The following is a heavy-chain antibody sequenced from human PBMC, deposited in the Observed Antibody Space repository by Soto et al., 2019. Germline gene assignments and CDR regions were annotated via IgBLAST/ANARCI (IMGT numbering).Heavy chain of an antibody. V-gene: IGHV1-8*01. J-gene: IGHJ4*02. CDR2: MNPNSGNT. D-gene: IGHD6-13*01. CDR1: GYTFTSYD. CDR3: ARGRYSSSWSVN. Sequence: QVQLVQSGAEVKKPGASVKVSCKASGYTFTSYDINWVRQATGQGLEWMGWMNPNSGNTGYAQKFQGRVTMXRXISISTAYMELSSLRSEDTAVYYCARGRYSSSWSVNWGQGTLVTVSS.